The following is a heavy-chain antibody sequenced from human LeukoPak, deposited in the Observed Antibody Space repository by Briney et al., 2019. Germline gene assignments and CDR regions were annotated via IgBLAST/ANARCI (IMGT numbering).Heavy chain of an antibody. CDR3: ARVYYYDSSGYYYGFDFGY. CDR2: ISGSGGST. Sequence: GGSLRLSCAASGFTVSSYGMSWVRQAPGKGPEWVSLISGSGGSTYYADSVKGRFTTSRDNSKNTLYLQMNSLRAEDTAVYYCARVYYYDSSGYYYGFDFGYWGQGTLVTVSS. D-gene: IGHD3-22*01. CDR1: GFTVSSYG. J-gene: IGHJ4*02. V-gene: IGHV3-23*01.